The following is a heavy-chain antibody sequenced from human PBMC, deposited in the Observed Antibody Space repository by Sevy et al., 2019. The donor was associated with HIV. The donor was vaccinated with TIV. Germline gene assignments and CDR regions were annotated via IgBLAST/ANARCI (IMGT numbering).Heavy chain of an antibody. V-gene: IGHV1-18*01. D-gene: IGHD2-15*01. J-gene: IGHJ4*02. CDR3: ARAFCSGGRCYSLAY. CDR2: ISPHNGDT. Sequence: ASVKVSCKVSGYTFSTYRITWVRQAPGQGLEWMGWISPHNGDTNYARKLQGKVSMTTDTSTTTACMELRGLTSDDTALYYCARAFCSGGRCYSLAYWGQGTLVTVSS. CDR1: GYTFSTYR.